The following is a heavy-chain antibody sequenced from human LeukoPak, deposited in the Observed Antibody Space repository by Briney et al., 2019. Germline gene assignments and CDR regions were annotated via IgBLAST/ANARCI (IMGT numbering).Heavy chain of an antibody. CDR2: TYYRSKWYN. J-gene: IGHJ6*03. CDR1: GDSVSSNSAA. CDR3: TRARGGELLIYYYYMDV. D-gene: IGHD1-26*01. V-gene: IGHV6-1*01. Sequence: SQTLSLTCAISGDSVSSNSAAWNWIRQSPSRGLEWLGRTYYRSKWYNDYAVSVKSRMTINPDTSKNQFSLQLNSVTPEDTAVYYCTRARGGELLIYYYYMDVWGKGTTVTVSS.